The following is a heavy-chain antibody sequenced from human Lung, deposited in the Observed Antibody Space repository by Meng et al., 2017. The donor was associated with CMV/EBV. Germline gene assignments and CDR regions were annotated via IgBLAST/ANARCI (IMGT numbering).Heavy chain of an antibody. CDR3: VKGRDQNNYEGSGTVDF. V-gene: IGHV3-23*01. CDR2: MSGSVAST. J-gene: IGHJ4*02. Sequence: SXAFSGFTFSSYAMNWVRQAPGKGLESVSGMSGSVASTHYADFVKGRFTISRDNSKNTMYLQMMSLRAENTAVYYCVKGRDQNNYEGSGTVDFWGQGXLVTVSS. CDR1: GFTFSSYA. D-gene: IGHD3-10*01.